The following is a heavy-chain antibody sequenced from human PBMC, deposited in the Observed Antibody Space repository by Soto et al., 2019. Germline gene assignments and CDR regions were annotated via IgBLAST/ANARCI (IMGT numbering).Heavy chain of an antibody. CDR3: ARGRYGDY. J-gene: IGHJ4*02. CDR2: ISAHNGNT. V-gene: IGHV1-18*01. D-gene: IGHD1-1*01. Sequence: QVHLVQSGAEVKKPGASVKVSCKGSGYAFTTYGITWVRQAPGQGLEWMGWISAHNGNTNYAQKLQGRVTVTRDTSTSTAYRELRSLRSDYTAVYYCARGRYGDYWGQGALVTVSS. CDR1: GYAFTTYG.